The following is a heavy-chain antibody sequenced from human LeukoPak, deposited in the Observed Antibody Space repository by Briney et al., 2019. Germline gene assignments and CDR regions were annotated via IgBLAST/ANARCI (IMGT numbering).Heavy chain of an antibody. Sequence: GGSLTLSCAASGFTFDTYAMSWVRQAPGKGLEGVSSIGGRSGTTFYADPGKGRFTVSRDNSKNPLYLKMNPLRAEDTAIYYCAKFSGYNWTYYFDFWGQGTLVTVSS. CDR2: IGGRSGTT. D-gene: IGHD1-20*01. J-gene: IGHJ4*02. CDR1: GFTFDTYA. V-gene: IGHV3-23*01. CDR3: AKFSGYNWTYYFDF.